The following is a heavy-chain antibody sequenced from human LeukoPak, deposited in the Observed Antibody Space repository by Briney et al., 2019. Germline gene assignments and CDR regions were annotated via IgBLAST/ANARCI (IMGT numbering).Heavy chain of an antibody. CDR2: ISASGGST. D-gene: IGHD4-23*01. J-gene: IGHJ4*02. CDR3: AKDHIPYGGNSDCDY. V-gene: IGHV3-23*01. CDR1: GFTFGNYA. Sequence: GGSLRLSCAASGFTFGNYAMNWVRQAPGKGLEWVSAISASGGSTYYADSVKGRFTVSRDSSNNTLDLQMHTLRAEDTAVYYCAKDHIPYGGNSDCDYWGQGTLVTVSS.